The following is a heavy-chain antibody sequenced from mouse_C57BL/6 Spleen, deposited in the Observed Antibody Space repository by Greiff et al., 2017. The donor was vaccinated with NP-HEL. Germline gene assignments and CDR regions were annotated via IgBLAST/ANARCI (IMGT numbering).Heavy chain of an antibody. D-gene: IGHD3-2*02. V-gene: IGHV1-59*01. J-gene: IGHJ2*01. CDR3: ARRGENSSGYDY. CDR2: IDPSDSYT. Sequence: VQLQQSGAELVRPGTSVKLSCKASGYTFTSYWMHWVKQRPGQGLEWIGVIDPSDSYTNYNQKFKGKATLTVDTSSSTAYMQLSSLTSEDSAVYYCARRGENSSGYDYWGQGTTLTVSS. CDR1: GYTFTSYW.